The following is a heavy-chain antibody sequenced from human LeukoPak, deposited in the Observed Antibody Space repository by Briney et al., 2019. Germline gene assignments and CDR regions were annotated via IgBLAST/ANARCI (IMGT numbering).Heavy chain of an antibody. CDR2: IYHSGST. D-gene: IGHD3-10*01. J-gene: IGHJ4*02. V-gene: IGHV4-4*02. CDR1: GDSISSGNW. CDR3: AREHIYGSGSYYIDY. Sequence: PSGTLSLTCAVSGDSISSGNWWSWVRQPPGKGLEWIGEIYHSGSTNYNPSLKSRVTISVDKSKNQVSLKLSSVTAADTALYYCAREHIYGSGSYYIDYWGQGTLVTVSS.